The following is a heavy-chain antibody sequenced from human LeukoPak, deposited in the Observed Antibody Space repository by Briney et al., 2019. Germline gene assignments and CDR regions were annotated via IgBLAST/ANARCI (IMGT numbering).Heavy chain of an antibody. V-gene: IGHV1-2*06. Sequence: ASVKVSCKASGYTFTGYYMHWVRQAPGQGLEWMGRINPNSGDTVYAQKFQGRVTMTRDTSISTAYMELSRLRSDDTAVYYCARGIGYDSSRGDYWGQGTLVTVSS. CDR2: INPNSGDT. CDR3: ARGIGYDSSRGDY. CDR1: GYTFTGYY. J-gene: IGHJ4*02. D-gene: IGHD3-22*01.